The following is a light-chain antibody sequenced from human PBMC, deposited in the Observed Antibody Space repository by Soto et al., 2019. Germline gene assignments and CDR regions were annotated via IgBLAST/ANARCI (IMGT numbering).Light chain of an antibody. J-gene: IGLJ2*01. CDR2: DVS. CDR3: SSYTSRKSLV. Sequence: QSALTQSASVSGSPGQSITISCTGTSSDIGGYNYVSWYQQHPGKAPKLIIYDVSNRPSGVSNRFSGSKSGNTASLAISGLQAEDEADYYCSSYTSRKSLVFGGGTKLTVL. CDR1: SSDIGGYNY. V-gene: IGLV2-14*03.